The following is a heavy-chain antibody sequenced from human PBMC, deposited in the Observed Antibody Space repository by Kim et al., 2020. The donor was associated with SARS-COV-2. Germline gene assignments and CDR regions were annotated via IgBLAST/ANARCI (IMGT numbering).Heavy chain of an antibody. J-gene: IGHJ4*01. V-gene: IGHV3-23*01. CDR3: ARTMSRLPKGAFDY. CDR1: GFTFGCYD. Sequence: GGSLRLSCVASGFTFGCYDMNWVRQAPGKGLEWVSGIRGSSGDIDYADSVKGRFTISRDNSKNTLYLQMNSLRAEDTAIYYCARTMSRLPKGAFDYWGQG. CDR2: IRGSSGDI. D-gene: IGHD3-22*01.